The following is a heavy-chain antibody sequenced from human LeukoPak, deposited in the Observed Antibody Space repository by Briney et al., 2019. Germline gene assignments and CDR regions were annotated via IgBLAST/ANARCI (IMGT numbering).Heavy chain of an antibody. CDR1: GFTFSSYA. CDR2: IFDSGYST. D-gene: IGHD3-16*01. Sequence: GGSLRLSCAASGFTFSSYAISWVRQAPGKGLEWVSGIFDSGYSTYYANSVKGRFTISRDNSNNTLYLQMNSLRAEDTAVYYCAKLGGHPLHNYYVGVWGKGTTVAVSS. V-gene: IGHV3-23*01. J-gene: IGHJ6*03. CDR3: AKLGGHPLHNYYVGV.